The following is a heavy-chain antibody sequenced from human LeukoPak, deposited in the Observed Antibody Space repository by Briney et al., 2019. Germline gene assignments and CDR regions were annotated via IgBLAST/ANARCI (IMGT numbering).Heavy chain of an antibody. D-gene: IGHD3-10*01. CDR1: GFTFSSYA. V-gene: IGHV3-30-3*01. J-gene: IGHJ4*02. CDR3: ARDLKPYYYGSAIDY. CDR2: ISYDGSNK. Sequence: GGSLRLSCAASGFTFSSYAMHWVRQAPGKGLEWVAVISYDGSNKYYADSVKGRFTISRDNSKNTLYLQMNSLRAGDTAVYYCARDLKPYYYGSAIDYWGQGTLVTVSS.